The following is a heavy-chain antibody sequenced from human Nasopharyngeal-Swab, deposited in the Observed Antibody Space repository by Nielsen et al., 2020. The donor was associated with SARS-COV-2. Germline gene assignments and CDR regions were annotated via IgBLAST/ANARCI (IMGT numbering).Heavy chain of an antibody. Sequence: SETLSLTCAVYGGSFSGFYWNWIRQPPGRGLEWIGEINHNERTNYNPSLKSRITLSVDTSNKQVSLKMRSVTAADTAVYYCARAWRVGDAFVGLDVWGQGTTVTVSS. V-gene: IGHV4-34*01. CDR1: GGSFSGFY. D-gene: IGHD3-16*01. CDR2: INHNERT. CDR3: ARAWRVGDAFVGLDV. J-gene: IGHJ6*02.